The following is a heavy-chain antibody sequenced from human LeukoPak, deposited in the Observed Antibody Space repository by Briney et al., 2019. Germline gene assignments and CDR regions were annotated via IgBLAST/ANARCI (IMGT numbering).Heavy chain of an antibody. CDR2: INPNSGGT. CDR3: ASAAVAGIIVFDY. Sequence: ASVKVSCKASGYTFTGYYMHWVRQAPGQGLEWMGWINPNSGGTNYAQKFQGRVTMPRDTSISTAYMELSRLRSDDTAVYYCASAAVAGIIVFDYWGQGTLVTVSS. J-gene: IGHJ4*02. CDR1: GYTFTGYY. D-gene: IGHD6-19*01. V-gene: IGHV1-2*02.